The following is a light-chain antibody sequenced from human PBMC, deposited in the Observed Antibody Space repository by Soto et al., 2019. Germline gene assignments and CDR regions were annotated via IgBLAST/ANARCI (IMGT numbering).Light chain of an antibody. CDR2: EGS. Sequence: QSALTQPASVSGSPGQSITISCTGTSSDVGSYNLVSWYQQHPGKAPKLMIYEGSKRPSGVSNRFSVSKSGNTASLTISGLQAEDEADYCCCSYAGSSVVFGGGTKLTVL. CDR1: SSDVGSYNL. J-gene: IGLJ2*01. CDR3: CSYAGSSVV. V-gene: IGLV2-23*01.